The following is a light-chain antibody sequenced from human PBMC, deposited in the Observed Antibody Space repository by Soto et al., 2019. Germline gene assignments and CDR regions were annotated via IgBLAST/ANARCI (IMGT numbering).Light chain of an antibody. CDR2: GAS. J-gene: IGKJ1*01. CDR1: QSVSSK. CDR3: QQYNNWPPWT. V-gene: IGKV3-15*01. Sequence: EIVMAQSPATLSVSPGERATLSCRASQSVSSKLAWYQQKPGQAPRLLIFGASSRAAGFPARFSGSGSGTEFTLTINSLQSEDFAVYYCQQYNNWPPWTFGQGTKVDIK.